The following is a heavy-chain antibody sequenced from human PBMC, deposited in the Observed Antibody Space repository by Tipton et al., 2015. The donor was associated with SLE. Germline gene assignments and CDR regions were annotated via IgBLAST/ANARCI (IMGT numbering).Heavy chain of an antibody. CDR3: ARAPRLGAFDI. Sequence: LRLSCTVSGGSISSYYWSWIRQPPGKGLEWIGYIHYSGSTNYNPSLKSRVTISVDTSKNQFSLKLSSVTAADTAVYYCARAPRLGAFDIWGQGTMVTVSS. D-gene: IGHD6-19*01. CDR1: GGSISSYY. J-gene: IGHJ3*02. CDR2: IHYSGST. V-gene: IGHV4-59*08.